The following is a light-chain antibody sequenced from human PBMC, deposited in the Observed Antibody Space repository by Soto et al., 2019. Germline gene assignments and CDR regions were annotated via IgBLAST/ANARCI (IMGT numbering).Light chain of an antibody. J-gene: IGKJ5*01. CDR1: QSISSW. V-gene: IGKV1-5*03. Sequence: DIQMTQSPSTLSASVGDRVTITCRASQSISSWLAWYQQKPGKAPKLLIYKASSLESGVPSRFSGSGSGTEFTLTISSLQPDDFATYYCQQYNSCLTFGQGTRLEIK. CDR3: QQYNSCLT. CDR2: KAS.